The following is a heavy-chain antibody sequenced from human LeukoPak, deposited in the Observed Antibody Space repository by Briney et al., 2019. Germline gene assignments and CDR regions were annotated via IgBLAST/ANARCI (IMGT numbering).Heavy chain of an antibody. J-gene: IGHJ5*02. CDR3: ARGFEYYYDSSGYPNWFDP. CDR2: IYYSGST. V-gene: IGHV4-59*01. Sequence: PSETLSLTCTVSGGSISSYYWSWIRQPPGKGVEWIGYIYYSGSTNYNPSPKSRVTISVDTSKNQFSLKLSSVTAAGTAVYYCARGFEYYYDSSGYPNWFDPWGQGTLVTVSS. D-gene: IGHD3-22*01. CDR1: GGSISSYY.